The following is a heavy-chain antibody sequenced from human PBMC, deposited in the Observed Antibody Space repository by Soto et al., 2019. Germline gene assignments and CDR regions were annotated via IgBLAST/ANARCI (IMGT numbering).Heavy chain of an antibody. J-gene: IGHJ6*02. V-gene: IGHV1-69*12. CDR2: IIPILGTA. D-gene: IGHD1-26*01. Sequence: QVQLVQSGAEVKKPGSSVKVSCKASGGTFSRYAISWVRQAPGQGLEWMGGIIPILGTANYAQKLQDRVTITADESTSTAYMELSSLRSEDTDVYYCARAGGSDLPDGMDVWGQGTTVTVSS. CDR1: GGTFSRYA. CDR3: ARAGGSDLPDGMDV.